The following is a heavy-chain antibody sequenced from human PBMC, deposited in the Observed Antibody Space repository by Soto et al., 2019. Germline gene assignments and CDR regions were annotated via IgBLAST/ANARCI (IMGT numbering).Heavy chain of an antibody. V-gene: IGHV1-18*01. CDR1: GYTFTSYG. J-gene: IGHJ4*02. CDR2: ISAYNGNT. Sequence: APVKVSCKASGYTFTSYGISWVRQAPGQGLEWMGWISAYNGNTNYAQKLQGRVTMTTDTSTSTAYMELRSLRSDDTAVYYCARAGGLTTVTTFDYWVQGTLVTVSS. CDR3: ARAGGLTTVTTFDY. D-gene: IGHD4-4*01.